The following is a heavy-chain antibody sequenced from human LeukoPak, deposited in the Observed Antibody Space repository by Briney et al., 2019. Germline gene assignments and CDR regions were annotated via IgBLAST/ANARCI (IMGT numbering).Heavy chain of an antibody. V-gene: IGHV3-9*01. CDR1: GFTFSDYY. CDR3: AKDRISTAMVMIDY. D-gene: IGHD5-18*01. J-gene: IGHJ4*02. Sequence: PGGSLRLSCAASGFTFSDYYMSWIRQAPGKGLEWVSGISWNSGSIGYADSVKGRFTISRDNAKNSLYLQMNSLRAEDTALYYCAKDRISTAMVMIDYWGQGTLVTVSS. CDR2: ISWNSGSI.